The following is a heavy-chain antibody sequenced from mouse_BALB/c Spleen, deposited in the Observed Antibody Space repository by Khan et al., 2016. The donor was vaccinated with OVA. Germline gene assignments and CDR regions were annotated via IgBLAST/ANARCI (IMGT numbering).Heavy chain of an antibody. CDR1: GFNITDTY. CDR2: IDPANGNT. V-gene: IGHV14-3*02. J-gene: IGHJ4*01. CDR3: AYAILLYAMDY. Sequence: VRLQQSGAEFMKPGASVKLSCTASGFNITDTYMHWVKQRPEQGLEWIGRIDPANGNTKYDPKFQGKATLTADTSSNIAYLQLSSLTSEDTAVFSSAYAILLYAMDYWGQGTSVTVSS.